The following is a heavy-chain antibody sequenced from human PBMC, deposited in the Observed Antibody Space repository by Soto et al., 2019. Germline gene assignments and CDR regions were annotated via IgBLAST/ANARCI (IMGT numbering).Heavy chain of an antibody. CDR3: AKRSSPFTFDY. Sequence: EVQLLESGGGLVQPGESLRLSCAASGFTFSSYAMSWVRQAPGKGLEWVSVISGSDDSTYYADSVKGRFTISRDNSKNTLYLQMTSLRAEDTAVYYCAKRSSPFTFDYWGQGTLVTVSS. J-gene: IGHJ4*02. V-gene: IGHV3-23*01. CDR2: ISGSDDST. D-gene: IGHD6-6*01. CDR1: GFTFSSYA.